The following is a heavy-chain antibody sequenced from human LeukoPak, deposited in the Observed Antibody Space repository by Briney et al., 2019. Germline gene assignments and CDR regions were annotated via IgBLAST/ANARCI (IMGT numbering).Heavy chain of an antibody. CDR2: ISSSSSYI. V-gene: IGHV3-21*01. CDR3: ARVGGYVSAFDI. D-gene: IGHD5-12*01. J-gene: IGHJ3*02. Sequence: PGGSLRLSCAASGFTFSSYSMNWVRQAPGKGLEWVSSISSSSSYIYYADSVKGRFTISRDNAKNSLYLQMNSLRSEDTAVYYCARVGGYVSAFDIWGQGTMVTVSS. CDR1: GFTFSSYS.